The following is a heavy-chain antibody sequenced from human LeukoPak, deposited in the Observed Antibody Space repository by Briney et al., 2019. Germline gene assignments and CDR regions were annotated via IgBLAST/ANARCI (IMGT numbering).Heavy chain of an antibody. CDR1: GFTFSSYA. D-gene: IGHD2-15*01. V-gene: IGHV3-23*01. Sequence: GGSLRLSCEASGFTFSSYAMSWVRQAPGKGLEWVSAISGSGGSTYYADSVKGRFTISRDNSKNTLYLQMNSLRAEDTAVYYCAKDSGIVGVVGMDVWGQGTTMVVSS. CDR3: AKDSGIVGVVGMDV. CDR2: ISGSGGST. J-gene: IGHJ6*02.